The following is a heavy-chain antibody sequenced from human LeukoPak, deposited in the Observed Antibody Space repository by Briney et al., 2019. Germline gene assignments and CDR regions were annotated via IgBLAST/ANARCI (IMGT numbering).Heavy chain of an antibody. CDR2: IYPGDSDT. D-gene: IGHD2-21*02. J-gene: IGHJ6*02. Sequence: GESLKISCKGSGYSFTSYWIGWVRQMPGKGLEWMGIIYPGDSDTRYSPSFQGQVTISADKSISTAYLQWSSLKASDTAMYYCARGGAPTPYCGGDCYSGPDVWGQGTTVTVSS. CDR3: ARGGAPTPYCGGDCYSGPDV. V-gene: IGHV5-51*01. CDR1: GYSFTSYW.